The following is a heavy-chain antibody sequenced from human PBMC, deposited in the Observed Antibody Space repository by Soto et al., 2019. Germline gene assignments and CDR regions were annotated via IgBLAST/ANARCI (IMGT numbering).Heavy chain of an antibody. Sequence: GGSLRLSCAASGFTFDDYAMHWVRQGPGKGLEWVSGLTWNSESMVYADSVKGRFTISRDNAKDSLYLQMNSLKPEDTALYYCAKDPAGYSSSWSNWFDPWGRGTLVTVSP. D-gene: IGHD6-13*01. V-gene: IGHV3-9*01. CDR3: AKDPAGYSSSWSNWFDP. CDR2: LTWNSESM. J-gene: IGHJ5*02. CDR1: GFTFDDYA.